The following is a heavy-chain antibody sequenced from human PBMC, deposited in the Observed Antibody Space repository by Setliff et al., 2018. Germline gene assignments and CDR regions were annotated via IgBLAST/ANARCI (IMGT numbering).Heavy chain of an antibody. Sequence: PGGSLRLSCAASGFTVNTNYMTWVRQAPGKGLEWVSITYRDGSTYYAESVKGRFTLSRDNAKNSLYLQMNSLRAEDTAVYYCARDGGEYWGQGTLVTVSS. V-gene: IGHV3-66*01. CDR1: GFTVNTNY. J-gene: IGHJ4*02. D-gene: IGHD3-16*01. CDR3: ARDGGEY. CDR2: TYRDGST.